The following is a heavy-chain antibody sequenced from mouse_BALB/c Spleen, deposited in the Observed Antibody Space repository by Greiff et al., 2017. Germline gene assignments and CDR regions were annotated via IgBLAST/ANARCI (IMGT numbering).Heavy chain of an antibody. J-gene: IGHJ1*01. CDR3: ARSEEGYFDV. V-gene: IGHV8-12*01. CDR1: GFSLSTSGMG. Sequence: QVTLKVSGPGILQPSQTLSLTCSFSGFSLSTSGMGVSWIRQPSGKGLEWLAHIYWDDDKRYNPSLKSRLTISKDTSRNQVFLKITSVDTADTATYYCARSEEGYFDVWGAGTTVTVSS. CDR2: IYWDDDK.